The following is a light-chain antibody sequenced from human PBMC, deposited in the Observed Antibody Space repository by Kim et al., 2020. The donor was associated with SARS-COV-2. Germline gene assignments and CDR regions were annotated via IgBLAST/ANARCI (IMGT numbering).Light chain of an antibody. CDR1: QSVGNY. J-gene: IGKJ4*01. CDR2: DVS. Sequence: EMVLTQSPATLSLSPGERASLSCRASQSVGNYLAWYQQKPGQAPILLIYDVSNRAAGIPARFSGSGSGTDFTLTISSLEPEDSAVYYCQHRSTRPLTFGGGTKVDIK. V-gene: IGKV3-11*01. CDR3: QHRSTRPLT.